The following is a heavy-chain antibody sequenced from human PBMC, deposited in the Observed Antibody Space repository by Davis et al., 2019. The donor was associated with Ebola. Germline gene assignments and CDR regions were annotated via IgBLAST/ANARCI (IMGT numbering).Heavy chain of an antibody. CDR3: ARVGRVEMATILYYNYGLDV. Sequence: PSETLSLTCTVSGASIRSSNWWSWVRQSPGKGLEWIGEVYHTGSTNYNPSLKSRVTMSVDKSTNQFSLNLSSVTAADTAVYYCARVGRVEMATILYYNYGLDVWGPGTTVTVS. V-gene: IGHV4-4*02. CDR1: GASIRSSNW. D-gene: IGHD5-24*01. J-gene: IGHJ6*02. CDR2: VYHTGST.